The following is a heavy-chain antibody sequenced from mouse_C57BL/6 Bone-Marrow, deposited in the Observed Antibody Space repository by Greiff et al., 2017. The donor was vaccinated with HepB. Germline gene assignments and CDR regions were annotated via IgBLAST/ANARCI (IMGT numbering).Heavy chain of an antibody. CDR3: ARKWLLSSYAMDY. Sequence: QVQLQQPGAELVMPGASVKLSCKASGYTFTSYWMHWVKQRPGQGLEWIGEIDPSDSYTNYNQKFKGKSTLTVDKSSSTAYMQLSSLTSEDSAVYYCARKWLLSSYAMDYWGQGTSVTVSS. V-gene: IGHV1-69*01. CDR1: GYTFTSYW. D-gene: IGHD2-3*01. CDR2: IDPSDSYT. J-gene: IGHJ4*01.